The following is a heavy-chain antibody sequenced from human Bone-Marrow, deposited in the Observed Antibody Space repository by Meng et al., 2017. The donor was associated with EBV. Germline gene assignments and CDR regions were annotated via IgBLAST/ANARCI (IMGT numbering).Heavy chain of an antibody. CDR1: GGTFSSYA. CDR3: ARVCSVPAAPETDNWFDP. V-gene: IGHV1-69*01. Sequence: QGQVVQSGAEVKKPGSSVKVSCKASGGTFSSYAISWVRQAPGQGLEWMGGIIPIFGTANYAQKFQGRVTITADESTSTAYMELSSLRSEDTAVYYCARVCSVPAAPETDNWFDPWGQGTLVTVSS. CDR2: IIPIFGTA. D-gene: IGHD2-2*01. J-gene: IGHJ5*02.